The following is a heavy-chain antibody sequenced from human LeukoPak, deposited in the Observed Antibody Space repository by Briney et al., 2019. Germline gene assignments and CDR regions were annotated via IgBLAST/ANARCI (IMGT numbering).Heavy chain of an antibody. D-gene: IGHD3-10*01. CDR3: ARPDDSESFYRANHY. V-gene: IGHV3-30*04. CDR1: GFSFNSYP. J-gene: IGHJ4*02. CDR2: ISKDGNNK. Sequence: GGSLRLSCAASGFSFNSYPMHWVRRAPGKGLEWVAVISKDGNNKYYADFVKGRFTISRDNSNNTLSLQMNGLRLEDTAVYYCARPDDSESFYRANHYWGRGTLVTVS.